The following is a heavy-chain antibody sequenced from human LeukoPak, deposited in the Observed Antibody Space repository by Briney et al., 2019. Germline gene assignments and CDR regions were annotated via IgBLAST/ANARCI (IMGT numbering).Heavy chain of an antibody. CDR3: ARVRDSGFRYVDS. V-gene: IGHV1-18*01. CDR1: GYTFSSYG. Sequence: WASVKVSRKASGYTFSSYGISWVRQAPGQGLEWMGWISAYNGNTNYAQKLQGRVTMTTDTSTSTAYMDLRSLRSDDTAVYYCARVRDSGFRYVDSWGQGTLVTVSS. D-gene: IGHD5-12*01. CDR2: ISAYNGNT. J-gene: IGHJ4*02.